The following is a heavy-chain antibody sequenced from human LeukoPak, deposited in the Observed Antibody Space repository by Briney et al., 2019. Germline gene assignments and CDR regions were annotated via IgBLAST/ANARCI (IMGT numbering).Heavy chain of an antibody. V-gene: IGHV4-34*09. D-gene: IGHD2-15*01. CDR1: GGSFSGYY. CDR3: ARETTLQRVVAASTHPYYYYYGMDV. CDR2: INHGGST. Sequence: SETLSLTCAVYGGSFSGYYWSWIRQPPGKGLEWIGEINHGGSTNYNPSLKSRVTISVDTSKNQFSLKLSSVTAADTAVYYCARETTLQRVVAASTHPYYYYYGMDVWGQGTTVTVSS. J-gene: IGHJ6*02.